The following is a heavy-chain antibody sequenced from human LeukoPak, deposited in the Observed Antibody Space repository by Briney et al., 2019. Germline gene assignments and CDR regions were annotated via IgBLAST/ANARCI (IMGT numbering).Heavy chain of an antibody. J-gene: IGHJ3*02. V-gene: IGHV1-69*04. CDR1: GGTFSSYA. CDR2: IIPILGIA. CDR3: ASPAVAGYDAFDI. D-gene: IGHD6-19*01. Sequence: ASVKVSCKASGGTFSSYAISWVRQAPGQGLEWMRRIIPILGIANYAQKFQGRVTITADKSTSTAYMELSSLRSEDTAAYYCASPAVAGYDAFDIWGQGTMVTVSP.